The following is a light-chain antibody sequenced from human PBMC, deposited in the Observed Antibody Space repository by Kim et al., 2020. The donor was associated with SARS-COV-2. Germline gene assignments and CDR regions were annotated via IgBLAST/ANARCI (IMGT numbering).Light chain of an antibody. Sequence: QLVLTQSPSASASLGASVKLTCTLSSGHSTYAIAWHQQQPEKGPRYLMRLNSDGSHNEGDGIPDRFSGSSSGAERYLTISSLQSEDEADYYCQTWGTGIWVFGGGTQLTVL. V-gene: IGLV4-69*01. J-gene: IGLJ3*02. CDR2: LNSDGSH. CDR3: QTWGTGIWV. CDR1: SGHSTYA.